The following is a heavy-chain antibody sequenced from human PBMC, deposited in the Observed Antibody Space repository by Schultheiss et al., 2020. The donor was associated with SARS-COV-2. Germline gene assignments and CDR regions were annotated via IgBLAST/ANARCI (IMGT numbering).Heavy chain of an antibody. CDR1: GFTFSSYG. CDR3: ARALYCTNGVCPGDYFDY. J-gene: IGHJ4*02. D-gene: IGHD2-8*01. CDR2: IWYDGSNK. Sequence: GGSLRLSCAASGFTFSSYGMHWVRQAPGKGLEWVAVIWYDGSNKYYADSVKGRFTISRDNSKNTLYLQMNSLRAEDTAVYNCARALYCTNGVCPGDYFDYWGQGTLVTVSS. V-gene: IGHV3-33*01.